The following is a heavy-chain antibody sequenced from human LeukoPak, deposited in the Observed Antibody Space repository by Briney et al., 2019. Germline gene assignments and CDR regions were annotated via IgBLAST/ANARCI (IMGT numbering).Heavy chain of an antibody. D-gene: IGHD2-15*01. J-gene: IGHJ4*02. CDR3: ARWRATHYFDY. CDR1: GYTFTNYW. CDR2: IYPGDSDT. Sequence: GESLKISCKGSGYTFTNYWIGWVRQMPGKGLEWMGIIYPGDSDTRYSPSFQGQVTISADKSISTAYLQWSSLKASDTAMYYCARWRATHYFDYWGQGTLVTVSS. V-gene: IGHV5-51*01.